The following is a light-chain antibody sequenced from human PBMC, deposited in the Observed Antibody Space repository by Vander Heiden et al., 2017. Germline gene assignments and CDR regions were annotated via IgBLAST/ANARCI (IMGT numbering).Light chain of an antibody. CDR1: QDISSY. Sequence: IQLTQSPFSLSASVGDRVTITRRASQDISSYLAWYRQKPGRAPKVLIYAASTLQTGVPPRFSGSGSGTDFTLTISSLQPEDFATYYCQQLHSYPLTFGGGTKVEIK. CDR2: AAS. CDR3: QQLHSYPLT. V-gene: IGKV1-9*01. J-gene: IGKJ4*01.